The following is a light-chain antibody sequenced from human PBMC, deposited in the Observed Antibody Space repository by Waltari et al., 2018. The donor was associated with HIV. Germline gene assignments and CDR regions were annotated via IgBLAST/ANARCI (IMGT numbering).Light chain of an antibody. Sequence: QSALTQPRSVSGSPGQSVTISCTGTASDIGYFDYVSWYQQYPGKAPKVIIYDVFQRPSWVPDRFTAAKSGITASLTISGLQDEDEADYYCCSYAGTYTYVFGSGTTVTVL. CDR1: ASDIGYFDY. CDR3: CSYAGTYTYV. J-gene: IGLJ1*01. CDR2: DVF. V-gene: IGLV2-11*01.